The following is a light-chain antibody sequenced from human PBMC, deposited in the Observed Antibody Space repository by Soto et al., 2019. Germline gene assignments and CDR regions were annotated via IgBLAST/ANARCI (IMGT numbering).Light chain of an antibody. CDR2: KAS. V-gene: IGKV1-5*03. CDR1: QSVSTS. CDR3: QQYNTSPLT. Sequence: DIQMTQSPSTLSASVGDRVTITCRASQSVSTSLAWYQQTPGKAPKLLISKASSLESGVPSRFSGRGSGTEFALPISSLQPDDFATYSCQQYNTSPLTFGGGTKVEIK. J-gene: IGKJ4*01.